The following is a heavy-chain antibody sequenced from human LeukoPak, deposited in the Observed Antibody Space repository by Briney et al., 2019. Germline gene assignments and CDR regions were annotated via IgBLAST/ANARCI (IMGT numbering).Heavy chain of an antibody. D-gene: IGHD3-22*01. V-gene: IGHV3-23*01. Sequence: QTGGSLRLSCAASGFTFTSHAMTWVRQAPGKGLEWVSSISVSGSDTYYADSVKGRFTISRDNSKNTLYLQMNSLRAEDTAVYYCAKDRYYYDSSGYYPDAFDIWGQGTMVTVSS. CDR3: AKDRYYYDSSGYYPDAFDI. CDR2: ISVSGSDT. J-gene: IGHJ3*02. CDR1: GFTFTSHA.